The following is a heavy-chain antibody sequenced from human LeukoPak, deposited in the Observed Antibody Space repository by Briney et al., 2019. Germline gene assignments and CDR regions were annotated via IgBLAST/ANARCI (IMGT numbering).Heavy chain of an antibody. V-gene: IGHV1-69*13. CDR1: GGTFSSYA. D-gene: IGHD3-16*01. J-gene: IGHJ3*02. CDR2: IIPIFGTA. CDR3: ARDPPTSGGEDAFDI. Sequence: SVTVSFTASGGTFSSYAISWVRQAPGQGLEWMGGIIPIFGTANYAQKFQGRVTITADESTSTAYMELSSLRSEDTAVYYCARDPPTSGGEDAFDIWGQGTMVTVSS.